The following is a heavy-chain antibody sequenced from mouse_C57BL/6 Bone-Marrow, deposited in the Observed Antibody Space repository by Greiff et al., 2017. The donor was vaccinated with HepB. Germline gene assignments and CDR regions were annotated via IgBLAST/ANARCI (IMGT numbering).Heavy chain of an antibody. CDR2: IYPRSGNT. D-gene: IGHD2-1*01. CDR3: LYPYYAMDY. V-gene: IGHV1-81*01. CDR1: GYTFTSYG. Sequence: QVQLKESGAELARPGASVKLSCKASGYTFTSYGISWVKQRTGQGLEWIGEIYPRSGNTYYNEKFKGKATLTADKSSSTAYMELRSLTSEDSAVYSCLYPYYAMDYWGQGTSVTVSS. J-gene: IGHJ4*01.